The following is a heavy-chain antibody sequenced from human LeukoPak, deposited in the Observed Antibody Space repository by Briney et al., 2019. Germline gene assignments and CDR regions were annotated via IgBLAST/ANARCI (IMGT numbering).Heavy chain of an antibody. CDR1: GFTVSSNY. CDR3: ARAKYYYDSSGYHWDY. J-gene: IGHJ4*02. V-gene: IGHV3-53*01. Sequence: PGGSLRLSCAASGFTVSSNYMSWVRQAPGKGLEWASVIYSGGSTYYADSVKGRFTISRDNSKNTLYLQMNSLRAEDTAVYYCARAKYYYDSSGYHWDYWGQGTLVTVSS. CDR2: IYSGGST. D-gene: IGHD3-22*01.